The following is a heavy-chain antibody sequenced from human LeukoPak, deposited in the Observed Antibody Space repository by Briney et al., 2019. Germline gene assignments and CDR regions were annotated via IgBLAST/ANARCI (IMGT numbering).Heavy chain of an antibody. CDR3: ARDGEAYDSSGYYD. D-gene: IGHD3-22*01. CDR1: GGSISSHY. J-gene: IGHJ4*02. CDR2: IYHSGST. Sequence: SETLSLTCTVSGGSISSHYWSWIRQSPGKGLEWIGYIYHSGSTNYNPSLKSRVTISVDTSKNQFSLKLSSVTAADTAVYYCARDGEAYDSSGYYDWGQGTLVTVPS. V-gene: IGHV4-59*11.